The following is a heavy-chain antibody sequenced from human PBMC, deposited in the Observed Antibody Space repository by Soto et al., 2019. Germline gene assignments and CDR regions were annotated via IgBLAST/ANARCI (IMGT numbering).Heavy chain of an antibody. CDR1: GYSFTSYW. CDR2: IYPGYSDT. D-gene: IGHD7-27*01. Sequence: ESLKISCKGSGYSFTSYWIGLVRQMPGKGLEWIVIIYPGYSDTRYSPSFQGQVTISAAKSISTAYLQWSSLKASDPAMYYCARWALGLGTPVGGDAFDIWGQGTMVTVSS. J-gene: IGHJ3*02. CDR3: ARWALGLGTPVGGDAFDI. V-gene: IGHV5-51*01.